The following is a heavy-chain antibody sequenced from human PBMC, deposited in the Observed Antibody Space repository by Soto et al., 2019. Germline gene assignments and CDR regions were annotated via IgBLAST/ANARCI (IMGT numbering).Heavy chain of an antibody. CDR2: IYSGGST. V-gene: IGHV3-53*01. Sequence: GESLKISCAASGFTVSSNYMSWVRQAPGKGLEWVSVIYSGGSTYYADSVKGRFTISRDNSKNTLYLQMNSLRAEDTAVYYCARGYSYGYYYYYMDVWGKGTTVTVSS. CDR1: GFTVSSNY. CDR3: ARGYSYGYYYYYMDV. D-gene: IGHD5-18*01. J-gene: IGHJ6*03.